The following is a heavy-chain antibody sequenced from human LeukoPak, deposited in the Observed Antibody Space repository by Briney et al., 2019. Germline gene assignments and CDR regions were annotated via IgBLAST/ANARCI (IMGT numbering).Heavy chain of an antibody. Sequence: GGSLRLSCAASGFTVSSNYMSWVRQAPGKGLEWVSVTFSSGSTYYADSVKGRFTISRDNSKNTLDLQMNSRRAEDTAVYYCARDVYTGRYYLDYWGQGTLVTVSS. J-gene: IGHJ4*02. D-gene: IGHD1-26*01. CDR3: ARDVYTGRYYLDY. CDR1: GFTVSSNY. V-gene: IGHV3-53*01. CDR2: TFSSGST.